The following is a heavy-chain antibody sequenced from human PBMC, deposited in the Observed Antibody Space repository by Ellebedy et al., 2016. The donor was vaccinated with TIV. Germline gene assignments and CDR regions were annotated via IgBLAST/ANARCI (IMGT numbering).Heavy chain of an antibody. CDR1: GFTFSSYW. J-gene: IGHJ4*02. CDR3: ARGRSSGWYYY. V-gene: IGHV3-74*01. Sequence: GGSLRLSXAASGFTFSSYWMHWVRQAPGKGLVWVSRINSDGSSTSYADSVKGRFTISRDNAKNTLYLQMNSLRAEDTAVYYCARGRSSGWYYYWGQGTLVTVSS. D-gene: IGHD6-19*01. CDR2: INSDGSST.